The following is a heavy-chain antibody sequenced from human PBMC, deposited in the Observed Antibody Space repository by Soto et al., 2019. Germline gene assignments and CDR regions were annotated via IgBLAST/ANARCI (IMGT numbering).Heavy chain of an antibody. CDR2: IYPGDSDT. CDR1: EESCINYG. V-gene: IGHV5-51*01. CDR3: ARLRGSGSYPGDGVQYYY. J-gene: IGHJ6*01. Sequence: EPQKICCRVVEESCINYGLGWMSKIPGKGLEWMGIIYPGDSDTRYSLSFQGQVTISADKSISTAYLQWSSLKASDTAIYYCARLRGSGSYPGDGVQYYY. D-gene: IGHD1-26*01.